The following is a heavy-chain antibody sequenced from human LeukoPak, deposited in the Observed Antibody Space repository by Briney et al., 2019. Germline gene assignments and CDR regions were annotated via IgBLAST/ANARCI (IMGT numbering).Heavy chain of an antibody. D-gene: IGHD3-22*01. Sequence: PSETLSLTCTVSGYSISSGYYWGWIRQPPGKGLEWIGSIYHSGSTYYNPSLKSRVTMSLDASKNQFSLELNSVTPADTAVYYCARVFHSSGYRKGVLDYWGQGTLVTVSS. CDR2: IYHSGST. CDR1: GYSISSGYY. V-gene: IGHV4-38-2*02. CDR3: ARVFHSSGYRKGVLDY. J-gene: IGHJ4*02.